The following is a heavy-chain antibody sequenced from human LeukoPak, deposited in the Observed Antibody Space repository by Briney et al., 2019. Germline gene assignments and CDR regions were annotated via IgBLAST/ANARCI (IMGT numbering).Heavy chain of an antibody. V-gene: IGHV3-48*01. Sequence: GGSLRLSCAASGFTFSSYSMNWVRQAPGKGLEWVSYISSSSSTIYYADSVKGRFTISRVNAKNSLYLQMNSLRAEDTAVYYCARDLGGSYHHYWGQGTLVTVSS. CDR1: GFTFSSYS. D-gene: IGHD1-26*01. J-gene: IGHJ4*02. CDR3: ARDLGGSYHHY. CDR2: ISSSSSTI.